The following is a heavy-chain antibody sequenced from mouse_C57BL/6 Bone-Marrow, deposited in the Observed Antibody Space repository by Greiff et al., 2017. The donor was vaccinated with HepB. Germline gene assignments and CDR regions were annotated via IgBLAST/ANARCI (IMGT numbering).Heavy chain of an antibody. CDR1: GYTFTNYW. CDR3: ARRSPYYYGSSYGY. Sequence: VQLQQSGAELVRPGTSVKMSCKASGYTFTNYWIGWAKQRPGHGLEWIGDIYPGGGYTNYNEKFKGKATLTADKSSSTAYMQVSSLTSKDSAIYYCARRSPYYYGSSYGYWGQGTTLTVSS. V-gene: IGHV1-63*01. CDR2: IYPGGGYT. J-gene: IGHJ2*01. D-gene: IGHD1-1*01.